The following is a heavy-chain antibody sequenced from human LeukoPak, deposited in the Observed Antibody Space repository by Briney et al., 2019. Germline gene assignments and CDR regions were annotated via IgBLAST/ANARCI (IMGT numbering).Heavy chain of an antibody. J-gene: IGHJ4*02. Sequence: SETLSLTCTVSGGSISSYYWSWIRQPPGNGLEWIGYIYYSGSTNYNPSLKSRVTISVDTSQNQFSLKLSSVTAADTAVYYCARGYDFWSGIFDYWGQGTLVTVSS. D-gene: IGHD3-3*01. CDR1: GGSISSYY. CDR2: IYYSGST. V-gene: IGHV4-59*01. CDR3: ARGYDFWSGIFDY.